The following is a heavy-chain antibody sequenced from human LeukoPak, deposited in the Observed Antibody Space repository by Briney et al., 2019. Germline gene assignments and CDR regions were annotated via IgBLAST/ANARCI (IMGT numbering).Heavy chain of an antibody. CDR2: MYYSGRT. CDR3: ARDYIKTRWFDP. V-gene: IGHV4-39*02. CDR1: GGSISSGSYY. Sequence: SETLSLTCTVSGGSISSGSYYWGWFRQPPGKGLEWIGNMYYSGRTYYNPSLKSRVTISVDTSKNQFSLKLSPVTAADTAVYYCARDYIKTRWFDPWGQGTLVTVSS. D-gene: IGHD4-11*01. J-gene: IGHJ5*02.